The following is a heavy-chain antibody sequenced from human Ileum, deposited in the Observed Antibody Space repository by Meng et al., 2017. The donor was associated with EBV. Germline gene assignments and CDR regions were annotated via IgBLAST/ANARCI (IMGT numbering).Heavy chain of an antibody. CDR1: RFTFNNAW. V-gene: IGHV3-15*01. CDR3: VSSWVEP. D-gene: IGHD2-2*01. CDR2: IKDKSGGGTT. Sequence: QLVEAGGGLVNLGGFLRLSCAGSRFTFNNAWVSWVRQAPGKGLEWIARIKDKSGGGTTDYAAPVKGRFSISRDESKNMVYLQMSSLKIEDTAVYYCVSSWVEPWGQGTLVTVSS. J-gene: IGHJ5*02.